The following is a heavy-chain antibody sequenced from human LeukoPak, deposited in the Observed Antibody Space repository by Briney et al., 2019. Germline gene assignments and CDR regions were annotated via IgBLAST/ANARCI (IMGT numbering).Heavy chain of an antibody. Sequence: GGSLRLSCAASGFTFSSYWMNWVRQAPGKGLVWVSRIASDGSSTTYADSVKGRFTISRDNAKNTLYVQMNSLRAEDTAVYYCARMGHDILVPSGMDVWGQGTTVTVSS. CDR2: IASDGSST. J-gene: IGHJ6*02. CDR3: ARMGHDILVPSGMDV. V-gene: IGHV3-74*01. CDR1: GFTFSSYW. D-gene: IGHD1-1*01.